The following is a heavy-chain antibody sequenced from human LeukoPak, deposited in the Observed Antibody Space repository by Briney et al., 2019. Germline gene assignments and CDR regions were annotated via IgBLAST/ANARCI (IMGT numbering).Heavy chain of an antibody. CDR2: IWNDGSSQ. CDR1: QFTFSHYG. CDR3: AKDAQRGFDYSNSLEY. D-gene: IGHD4-11*01. J-gene: IGHJ4*02. Sequence: GKSLTLSCVASQFTFSHYGMHWVRRAPGKGLEWVAVIWNDGSSQYYADSVKGRFTISRDNFQNTVYLRMNSLRAEDTAVYYCAKDAQRGFDYSNSLEYWGQGTLVTVSS. V-gene: IGHV3-33*06.